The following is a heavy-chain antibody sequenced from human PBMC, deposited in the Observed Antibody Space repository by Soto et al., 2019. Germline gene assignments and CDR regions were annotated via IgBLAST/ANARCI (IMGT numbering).Heavy chain of an antibody. V-gene: IGHV3-30*04. CDR1: GFTFSSYA. CDR2: ISYDGRNK. J-gene: IGHJ6*02. Sequence: QVQLVESGGGVVQPGRSLRLSCAASGFTFSSYAMHWVRQAPGKGLEWVAVISYDGRNKYYADSVKGRFTISRDNSKNTLYLQMNSLRAEDTAVYYCARDPPRQLIRYYYDSSGYPYYYYGMDVWGQGTTVTVSS. D-gene: IGHD3-22*01. CDR3: ARDPPRQLIRYYYDSSGYPYYYYGMDV.